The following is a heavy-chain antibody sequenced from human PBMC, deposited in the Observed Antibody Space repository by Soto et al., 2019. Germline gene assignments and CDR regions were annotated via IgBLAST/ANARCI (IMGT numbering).Heavy chain of an antibody. J-gene: IGHJ6*02. CDR3: ARELVPDYNSRDYHEYFAMDV. Sequence: SHSYIFSGGPVSGDNLYWRWIQHVPGKGLEWIANVYHTGTTYYNPSLKSLVSMSVDTSQNQFSLILDAVTAADTAVYYGARELVPDYNSRDYHEYFAMDVWVQGTSVT. D-gene: IGHD3-22*01. CDR1: GGPVSGDNLY. V-gene: IGHV4-30-4*01. CDR2: VYHTGTT.